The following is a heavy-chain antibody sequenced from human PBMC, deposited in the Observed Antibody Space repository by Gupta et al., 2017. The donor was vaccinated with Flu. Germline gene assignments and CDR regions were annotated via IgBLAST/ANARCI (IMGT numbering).Heavy chain of an antibody. CDR1: GFTFSSYG. CDR3: ARDRDSEGPGAFDI. CDR2: IWYDGSNK. V-gene: IGHV3-33*01. J-gene: IGHJ3*02. Sequence: QVQLVESGGGVVQPGRSLRLSCAASGFTFSSYGMHWVRQAPGKGLEGVAVIWYDGSNKYYADSVKGRFTISRDKSKNTLYLQMNSLRAEDTAVYYCARDRDSEGPGAFDIWGQGTMVTVSS. D-gene: IGHD1-14*01.